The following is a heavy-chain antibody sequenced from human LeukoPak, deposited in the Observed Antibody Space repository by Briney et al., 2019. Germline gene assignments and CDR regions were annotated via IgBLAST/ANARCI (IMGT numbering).Heavy chain of an antibody. J-gene: IGHJ4*02. D-gene: IGHD2-21*01. V-gene: IGHV1-2*06. CDR1: GYTFTNYH. CDR3: ARVKHMVVDY. Sequence: ASVKVSCKASGYTFTNYHMHWVRQAPGQGLEWMGRIYPSSGGTNYAQKFQGRITLTTDTSINTAYMELSRLRFDDTAVYYCARVKHMVVDYWGQGTLVTVSS. CDR2: IYPSSGGT.